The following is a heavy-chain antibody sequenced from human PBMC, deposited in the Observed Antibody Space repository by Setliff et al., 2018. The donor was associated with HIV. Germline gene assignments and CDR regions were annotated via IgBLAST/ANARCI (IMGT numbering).Heavy chain of an antibody. J-gene: IGHJ5*01. D-gene: IGHD3-16*02. CDR2: VVAEGHT. CDR3: ASGRDYRDNSSLLRLYYLCLMNS. CDR1: GGSLSNNY. Sequence: SETLSLTCAVHGGSLSNNYWSWIRQIPGKGLEWIVEVVAEGHTNYNPSLKSRVTISVDTSKKQFSLKVASVTAADTVVYYCASGRDYRDNSSLLRLYYLCLMNSWRSGAPVTVSS. V-gene: IGHV4-34*12.